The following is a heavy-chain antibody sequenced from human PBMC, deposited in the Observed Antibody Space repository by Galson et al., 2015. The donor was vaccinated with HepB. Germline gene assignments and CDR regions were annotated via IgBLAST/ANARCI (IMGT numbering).Heavy chain of an antibody. CDR1: GFSFSNYD. Sequence: SLRLSCAASGFSFSNYDMSWVRQAPGKGLEWVSAISGSGFSTFYADSVKGRFTISRDNSKNKLFLQMNSLRAEDTAVYYCANAEGLFHYSYDSSGFDAFDIWGQGTMVTVSS. V-gene: IGHV3-23*01. J-gene: IGHJ3*02. D-gene: IGHD3-22*01. CDR2: ISGSGFST. CDR3: ANAEGLFHYSYDSSGFDAFDI.